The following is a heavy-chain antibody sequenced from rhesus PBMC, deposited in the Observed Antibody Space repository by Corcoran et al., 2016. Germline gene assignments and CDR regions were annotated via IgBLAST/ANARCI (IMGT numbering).Heavy chain of an antibody. V-gene: IGHV4-106*01. Sequence: QVQLQESGPGLVKPSETLSLTCAVSGGSISDDYYWSWIRQPPGKGLEWIGYIYGSGGGNNYNPSLKHRVTISIDTSKNHFSLKLSSVTAADTAVYYCARGSRGTVRFDYWGQGVLVTVSS. CDR1: GGSISDDYY. D-gene: IGHD5-24*01. CDR3: ARGSRGTVRFDY. J-gene: IGHJ4*01. CDR2: IYGSGGGN.